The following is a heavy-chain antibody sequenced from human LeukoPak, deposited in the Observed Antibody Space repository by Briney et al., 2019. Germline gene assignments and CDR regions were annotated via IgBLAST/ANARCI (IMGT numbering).Heavy chain of an antibody. V-gene: IGHV4-34*01. CDR1: GGSFSGYY. CDR3: ARLFSSWFDP. Sequence: SETQSLTCAVYGGSFSGYYWSWIRQPPGKGLEWIGEINHSGSTNYNPSLKSRVTISVDTSKNQFSLKLSSVTAADTAVYYCARLFSSWFDPWGQGTLVTVSS. CDR2: INHSGST. D-gene: IGHD2-2*01. J-gene: IGHJ5*02.